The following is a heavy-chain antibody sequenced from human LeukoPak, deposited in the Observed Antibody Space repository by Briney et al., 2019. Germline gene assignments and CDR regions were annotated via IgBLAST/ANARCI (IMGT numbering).Heavy chain of an antibody. CDR3: AGDDSSGYFFDF. Sequence: QPGGSLRLSCGASGFTFNSYNMNWARQAPGKGLEWVSYISSSSSIIYYTDSVKGRFTISRDNAKNSLYLQMNSLRAEDTAMYFCAGDDSSGYFFDFWGQGTLVTVSS. D-gene: IGHD3-22*01. CDR1: GFTFNSYN. CDR2: ISSSSSII. J-gene: IGHJ4*02. V-gene: IGHV3-48*01.